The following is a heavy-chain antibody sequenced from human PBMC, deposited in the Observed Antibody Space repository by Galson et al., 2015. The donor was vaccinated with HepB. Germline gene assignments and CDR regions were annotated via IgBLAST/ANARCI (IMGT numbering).Heavy chain of an antibody. J-gene: IGHJ3*02. V-gene: IGHV1-2*06. D-gene: IGHD3-22*01. Sequence: SVKVSCKASGYTFTGYYMHWVRQAPGQGLEWMGRINPNSGGTNYAQKFQGRVTMTRDTSISTAYMELSRLRSDDTAVYYCARDYYDGSGYGDAFDIWGQGTMVTVSS. CDR2: INPNSGGT. CDR3: ARDYYDGSGYGDAFDI. CDR1: GYTFTGYY.